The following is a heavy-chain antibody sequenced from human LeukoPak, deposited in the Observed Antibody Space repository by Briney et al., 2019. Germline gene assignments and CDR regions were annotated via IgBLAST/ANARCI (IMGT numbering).Heavy chain of an antibody. Sequence: GASVKVSCKASGYTFTSCYMHWVRQAPGQGLEWMGWINPNSGGTNYAQKFQGRVTMTRDTSISTAYMELSRLRSDDTAVYYCARGDSSSWSFYYYYYYYMDVWGKGTTVTISS. CDR1: GYTFTSCY. CDR3: ARGDSSSWSFYYYYYYYMDV. D-gene: IGHD6-13*01. J-gene: IGHJ6*03. V-gene: IGHV1-2*02. CDR2: INPNSGGT.